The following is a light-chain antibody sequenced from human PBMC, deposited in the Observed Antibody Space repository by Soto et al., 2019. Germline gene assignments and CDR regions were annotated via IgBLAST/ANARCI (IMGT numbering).Light chain of an antibody. CDR2: DVS. CDR1: SSDLGGYNY. V-gene: IGLV2-11*01. J-gene: IGLJ1*01. CDR3: CSYAGSYV. Sequence: QSVLTQPRSVSGSPGQSVTISCTGTSSDLGGYNYVSWYQQHPGKAPKLMIYDVSKRPSGVPDRFSGSKSGNTASLTISGLQAEDEADYYCCSYAGSYVFGTGTKLTVL.